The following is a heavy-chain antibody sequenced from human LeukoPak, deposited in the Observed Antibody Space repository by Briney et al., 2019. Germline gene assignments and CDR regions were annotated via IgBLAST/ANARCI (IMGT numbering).Heavy chain of an antibody. Sequence: ASVKVSCKASGYTFTGYYMHWVRQAPGQGLEWMGRINPNSGGTNYAQKFQGRVTMTRDTSISTAYMGLSRLRSDDTAVYYCARPSSGWYNTDAFDIWGQGTMVTVSS. CDR1: GYTFTGYY. V-gene: IGHV1-2*06. J-gene: IGHJ3*02. CDR3: ARPSSGWYNTDAFDI. D-gene: IGHD6-19*01. CDR2: INPNSGGT.